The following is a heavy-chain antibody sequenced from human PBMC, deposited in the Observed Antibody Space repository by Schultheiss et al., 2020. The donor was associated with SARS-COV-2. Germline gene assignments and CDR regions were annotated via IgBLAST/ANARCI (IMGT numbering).Heavy chain of an antibody. CDR1: GFTFSSYS. D-gene: IGHD3-3*01. CDR2: ISSSSSYI. J-gene: IGHJ6*02. CDR3: ARDRGPYLRFLEWSTKYRTYGMDV. Sequence: GGSLRLSCAASGFTFSSYSMNWVRQAPGKGLEWVSSISSSSSYIYYADSVKGRFTISRDNAKNSLYLQMNSLRAEDTAVYYCARDRGPYLRFLEWSTKYRTYGMDVWGQGTTVTVSS. V-gene: IGHV3-21*01.